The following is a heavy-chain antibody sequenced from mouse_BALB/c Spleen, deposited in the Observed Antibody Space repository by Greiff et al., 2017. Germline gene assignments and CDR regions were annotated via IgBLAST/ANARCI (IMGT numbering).Heavy chain of an antibody. CDR2: ISYDGSN. V-gene: IGHV3-6*02. Sequence: ESGPGLVKPSQSLSLTCSVTGYSITSGYYWNWIRQFPGNKLEWMGYISYDGSNNYNPSLKNRISITRDTSKNQFFLKLNSVTTADTATYYCARSETGTFACWGQGTLVTVAA. J-gene: IGHJ3*01. CDR1: GYSITSGYY. CDR3: ARSETGTFAC. D-gene: IGHD4-1*01.